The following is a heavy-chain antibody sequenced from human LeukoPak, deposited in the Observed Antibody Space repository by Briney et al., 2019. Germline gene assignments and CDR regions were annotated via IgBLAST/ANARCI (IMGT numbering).Heavy chain of an antibody. J-gene: IGHJ4*02. CDR3: ARERSNGDSLDY. CDR2: ISYDGSNK. CDR1: GFTFSSYG. Sequence: PGGSLRLSCAASGFTFSSYGMHWVRQAPGKGLEWVAVISYDGSNKHHADSVKGRFTISRDNSKNTLYLQMNSLRAEDTAVYYCARERSNGDSLDYWGQGTLVTVSS. D-gene: IGHD4-17*01. V-gene: IGHV3-30*12.